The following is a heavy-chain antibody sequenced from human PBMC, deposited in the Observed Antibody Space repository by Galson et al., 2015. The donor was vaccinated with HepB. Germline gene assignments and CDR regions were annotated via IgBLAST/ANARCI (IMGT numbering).Heavy chain of an antibody. V-gene: IGHV1-46*01. CDR1: GYTFTSYY. D-gene: IGHD2-2*01. CDR2: INPSGGST. J-gene: IGHJ4*02. CDR3: ARPGDVAVVVPAGNSPLGY. Sequence: SVKVSCKASGYTFTSYYMHWVRQAPGQGLEWMGIINPSGGSTSYAQKFQGRVTMTRDTSTSTVYMELSSLRSEDTAVYYCARPGDVAVVVPAGNSPLGYWGQGTLVTASP.